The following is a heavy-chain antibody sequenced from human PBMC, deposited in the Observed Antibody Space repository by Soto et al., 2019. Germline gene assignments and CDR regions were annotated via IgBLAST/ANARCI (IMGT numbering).Heavy chain of an antibody. V-gene: IGHV3-30-3*02. CDR3: AKLGSSSWSPHYYFDY. J-gene: IGHJ4*02. D-gene: IGHD2-2*01. CDR2: ISYDGSNK. Sequence: PGGSLRLSCAASGFTFSSYAMHWVRQAPGKGLEWVAVISYDGSNKYYADSVKGRFTISRDNSKNTLYLQMNSLRAEDTAIYYCAKLGSSSWSPHYYFDYWGQGTLVTVSS. CDR1: GFTFSSYA.